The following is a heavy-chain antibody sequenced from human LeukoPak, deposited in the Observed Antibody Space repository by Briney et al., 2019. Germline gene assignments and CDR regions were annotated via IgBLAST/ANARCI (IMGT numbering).Heavy chain of an antibody. CDR2: INAANGHT. V-gene: IGHV1-3*03. CDR1: GYTFTNYA. Sequence: ASVKVSCKASGYTFTNYAIHWVRQAPGQRFEWMGWINAANGHTKYSQEFQDRITITRDTSATTAYMELNNLRSEDMARYYCARDLAGSGWYVTWGQGTLVTVSS. CDR3: ARDLAGSGWYVT. J-gene: IGHJ4*02. D-gene: IGHD6-19*01.